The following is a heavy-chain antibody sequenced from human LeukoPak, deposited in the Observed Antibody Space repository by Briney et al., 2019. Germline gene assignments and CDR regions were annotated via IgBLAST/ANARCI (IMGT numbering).Heavy chain of an antibody. V-gene: IGHV3-30*04. CDR1: GFTFRSYA. D-gene: IGHD3-10*01. Sequence: GGSLRLSCAASGFTFRSYAMHWVRQAPGKGLEWVAVMSFDETTKNYADSVKGRFTISRDNAKNTLYLQMNSLRDEDTAVYYCARESGYHGSGFDPWGQGTLVTVSS. CDR2: MSFDETTK. J-gene: IGHJ5*02. CDR3: ARESGYHGSGFDP.